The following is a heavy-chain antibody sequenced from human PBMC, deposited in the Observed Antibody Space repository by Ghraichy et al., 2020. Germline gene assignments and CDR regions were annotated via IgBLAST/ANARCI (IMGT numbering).Heavy chain of an antibody. J-gene: IGHJ6*02. CDR2: ISYDGSNK. CDR3: ARGYCSSTSCPLHYYGMDV. Sequence: GGSLRLSCAASGFTFSSYAMHWVRQAPGKGLEWVAVISYDGSNKYYADSVKGRFTISRDNSKNTLYLQMNSLRAEDTAVYYCARGYCSSTSCPLHYYGMDVWGQGTTVTVSS. V-gene: IGHV3-30*04. D-gene: IGHD2-2*01. CDR1: GFTFSSYA.